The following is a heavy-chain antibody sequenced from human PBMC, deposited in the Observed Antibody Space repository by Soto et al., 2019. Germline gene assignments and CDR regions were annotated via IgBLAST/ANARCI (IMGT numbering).Heavy chain of an antibody. CDR1: GFIFSKYG. D-gene: IGHD3-10*01. J-gene: IGHJ5*02. CDR3: GRAGVENWVDP. V-gene: IGHV3-33*01. Sequence: GGSLRLSCEVPGFIFSKYGMHWVRQAPGKGLEWVAIIWYDGSNDFYSDSVKGRFTISKDNSKNTVYLQMDSLRVEDTAIYYCGRAGVENWVDPWGQGT. CDR2: IWYDGSND.